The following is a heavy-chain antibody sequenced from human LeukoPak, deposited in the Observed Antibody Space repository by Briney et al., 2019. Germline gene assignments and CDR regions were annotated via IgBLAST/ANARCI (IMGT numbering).Heavy chain of an antibody. J-gene: IGHJ6*02. CDR1: GYSFTTYW. V-gene: IGHV5-51*01. CDR2: IYPGDSDT. Sequence: GESLKISCKGSGYSFTTYWIGWVRQMPGKGLEWMGIIYPGDSDTTYSPSFQGQVTISADKSISTAYLQWSSLKASDTAMYYCARQFGGGYTTSGSLIYGMDVWGQGTTVIVSS. CDR3: ARQFGGGYTTSGSLIYGMDV. D-gene: IGHD3-10*01.